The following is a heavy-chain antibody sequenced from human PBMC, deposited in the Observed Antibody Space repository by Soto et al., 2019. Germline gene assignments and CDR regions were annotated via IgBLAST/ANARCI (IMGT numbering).Heavy chain of an antibody. CDR3: AREFIVGG. Sequence: QVQLVQSGAEVKKPGASVKVSCKASGYTFTSYAMHWVRQAPGQRLEWVGWINAGNGNTKYSQKFQGRVTITRDTSASTAYMELSSLRYKEKAVYYCAREFIVGGWGQGTLVTVSS. CDR2: INAGNGNT. J-gene: IGHJ4*02. D-gene: IGHD1-26*01. CDR1: GYTFTSYA. V-gene: IGHV1-3*01.